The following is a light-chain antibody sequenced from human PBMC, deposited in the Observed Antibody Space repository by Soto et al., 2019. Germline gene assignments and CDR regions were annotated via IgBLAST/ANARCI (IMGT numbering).Light chain of an antibody. CDR2: GAS. CDR1: QSVSSN. V-gene: IGKV3-15*01. CDR3: QQYANWPPT. J-gene: IGKJ1*01. Sequence: IVMTQSPATLSVSPGERATLSCRASQSVSSNLAWYQQKPGQAPRLLIFGASTRATGFPPRFSGSGSGTEFTLTINSLQSEDCAIYYCQQYANWPPTFGQGTKVEIK.